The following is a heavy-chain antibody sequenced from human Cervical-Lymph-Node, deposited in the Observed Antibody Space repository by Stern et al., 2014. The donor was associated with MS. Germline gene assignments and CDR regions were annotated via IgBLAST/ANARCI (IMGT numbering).Heavy chain of an antibody. J-gene: IGHJ4*02. D-gene: IGHD3-10*01. CDR1: GILFSGAS. CDR2: IRSKTNAYTT. Sequence: EVQLVQSGGGLVQPGGSLKLSCAASGILFSGASMHWVRQPSGEGLEWIGRIRSKTNAYTTTYTASVKGRFTISRDDSKMTTYLQMNSLKSEDTAVYYCVSDGSGWRNWGQGTLVTVSS. V-gene: IGHV3-73*01. CDR3: VSDGSGWRN.